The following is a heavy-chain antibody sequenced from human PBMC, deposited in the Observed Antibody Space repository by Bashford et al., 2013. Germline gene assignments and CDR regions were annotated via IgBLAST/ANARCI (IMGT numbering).Heavy chain of an antibody. J-gene: IGHJ6*03. CDR2: IIPIFGTA. V-gene: IGHV1-69*01. Sequence: VRQAPGQGLEWMGGIIPIFGTANYAQKFQGRVTITADESTSTAYMELSSLRSEDTAVYYCARVALRIAYYYYYMDVVGQRDHGHRLL. D-gene: IGHD2-15*01. CDR3: ARVALRIAYYYYYMDV.